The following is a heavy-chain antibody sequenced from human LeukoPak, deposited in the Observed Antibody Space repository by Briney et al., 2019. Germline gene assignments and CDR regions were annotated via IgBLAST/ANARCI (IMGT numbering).Heavy chain of an antibody. CDR3: ARRRDILTGYYSYYFDY. V-gene: IGHV4-59*08. CDR1: GGSISTYY. Sequence: SETLSLTCTVSGGSISTYYWSWIRQPPGKGLEWIGYIYYSGSTNYNPSLKSRVTISVDTSKNQFSLKLSSVTAADTAVYYCARRRDILTGYYSYYFDYWGQGTLVTVSS. D-gene: IGHD3-9*01. J-gene: IGHJ4*02. CDR2: IYYSGST.